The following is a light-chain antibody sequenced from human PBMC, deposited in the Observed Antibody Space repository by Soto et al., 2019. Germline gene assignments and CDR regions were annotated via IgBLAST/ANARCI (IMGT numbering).Light chain of an antibody. J-gene: IGLJ1*01. Sequence: QSVLTQPASVSGSPGQSITISCTGTTSDVGGYDYVSWYQQHPGKAPKLLTFEVRNRPSGVSSRFSGSRSANSASLTISGLQAEDEADYYCSSFTTSSTYVFGTGTKVHRP. CDR2: EVR. CDR3: SSFTTSSTYV. V-gene: IGLV2-14*01. CDR1: TSDVGGYDY.